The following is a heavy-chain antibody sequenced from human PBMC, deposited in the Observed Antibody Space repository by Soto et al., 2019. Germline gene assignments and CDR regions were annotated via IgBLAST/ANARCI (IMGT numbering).Heavy chain of an antibody. CDR3: AISHCAGSFGTFDY. J-gene: IGHJ4*02. V-gene: IGHV3-11*06. D-gene: IGHD3-10*02. Sequence: GGSLRLSCAASGFTFSDYYMSWIRQAPGKGLEWLSYISSNSDYTTYADSVKGRFAISRDNAKNSLYLQMNSLRAEDTAVYYCAISHCAGSFGTFDYRGLGTLVTVSS. CDR2: ISSNSDYT. CDR1: GFTFSDYY.